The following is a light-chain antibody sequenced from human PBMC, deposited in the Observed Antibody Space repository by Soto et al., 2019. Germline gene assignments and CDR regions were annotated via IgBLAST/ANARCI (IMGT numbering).Light chain of an antibody. CDR1: QSVGNNY. CDR3: QQCASPPIT. CDR2: DAS. Sequence: PGESATLSCRAIQSVGNNYLAWYQQKPGQAPRRLIHDASVRATGIPDRFSGSGSGTDFTLTISRLEPEDFAVYYCQQCASPPITFGQGTRLEIK. J-gene: IGKJ5*01. V-gene: IGKV3-20*01.